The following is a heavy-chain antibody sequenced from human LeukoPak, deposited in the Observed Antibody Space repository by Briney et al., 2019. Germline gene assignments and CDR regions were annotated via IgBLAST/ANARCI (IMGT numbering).Heavy chain of an antibody. D-gene: IGHD2-15*01. V-gene: IGHV3-21*01. J-gene: IGHJ6*02. CDR1: GFTFSSYS. CDR2: ISSSSSYI. CDR3: ARDLEVGRLRRSYYYYYGMDV. Sequence: TGGSLRLSCAASGFTFSSYSMNWVRQAPGKGLEWVSSISSSSSYIYYADSVKGRFTVSRDNAKNSLYLQMNSLRAEDTAVYYCARDLEVGRLRRSYYYYYGMDVWGQGTTVTVSS.